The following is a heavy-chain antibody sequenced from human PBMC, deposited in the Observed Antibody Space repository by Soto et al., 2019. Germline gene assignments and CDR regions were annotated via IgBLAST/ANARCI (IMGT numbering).Heavy chain of an antibody. Sequence: SETLSLTCTVSGGSISSYYWSWIRQPPGKGLEWIGYIYYSGSTNYNPSLKSRVTISVDTSKNQFSLKLSSVTAADTAVYYCARDLGRWELLGGHWFDPWGQGTLVTVSS. CDR2: IYYSGST. CDR3: ARDLGRWELLGGHWFDP. V-gene: IGHV4-59*01. J-gene: IGHJ5*02. D-gene: IGHD1-26*01. CDR1: GGSISSYY.